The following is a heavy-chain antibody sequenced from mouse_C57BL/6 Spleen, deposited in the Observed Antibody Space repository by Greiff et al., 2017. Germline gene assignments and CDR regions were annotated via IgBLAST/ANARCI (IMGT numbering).Heavy chain of an antibody. D-gene: IGHD2-5*01. CDR1: GFTFSSYA. CDR2: ISDGGSYT. J-gene: IGHJ2*01. V-gene: IGHV5-4*01. CDR3: AVYYSNYFDY. Sequence: EVQLVESGGGLVKPGGSLKLSCAASGFTFSSYAMSWVRQTPEKRLEWVATISDGGSYTYYPDNVKGRFTISRDNAKNNLYLQMSHLKSEDTAMXYCAVYYSNYFDYWGQGTTLTVSS.